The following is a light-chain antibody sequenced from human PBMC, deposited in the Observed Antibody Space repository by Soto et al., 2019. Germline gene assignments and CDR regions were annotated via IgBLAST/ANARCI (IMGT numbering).Light chain of an antibody. J-gene: IGLJ2*01. Sequence: QSALTQPASVSGSPGQSITISCTGTSSDVGGYNYVSWYQQYPGKAPKLMIYDVSNQPSGVSNRFSGSKSGNTASLTISGLQAEDEADYYCSSYTISNTLIFGGGTKLTVL. CDR2: DVS. CDR3: SSYTISNTLI. V-gene: IGLV2-14*01. CDR1: SSDVGGYNY.